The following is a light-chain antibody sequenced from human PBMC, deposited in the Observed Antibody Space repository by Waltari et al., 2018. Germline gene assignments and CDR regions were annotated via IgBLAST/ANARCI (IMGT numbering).Light chain of an antibody. Sequence: QSALTQPVSVSGSPGQSVTISCTRTSNNVGYYNLVSWFQHPPDPPPNLLIFYVSKPPSGVSNRFSGSKSGNTASLTISGFQTEDEADYYCCSYSTGGSWMFGGGTKLTVL. CDR2: YVS. CDR3: CSYSTGGSWM. V-gene: IGLV2-23*02. J-gene: IGLJ3*02. CDR1: SNNVGYYNL.